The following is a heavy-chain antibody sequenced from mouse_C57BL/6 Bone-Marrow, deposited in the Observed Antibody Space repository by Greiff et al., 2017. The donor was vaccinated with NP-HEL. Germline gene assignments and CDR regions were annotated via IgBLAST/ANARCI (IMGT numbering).Heavy chain of an antibody. CDR1: GYTFTSYW. CDR3: ARDGSSYLWYFDV. V-gene: IGHV1-50*01. J-gene: IGHJ1*03. CDR2: IDPSDSYT. D-gene: IGHD1-1*01. Sequence: VQLQQPGAELVKPGASVKLSCKASGYTFTSYWMQWVKQRPGQGLEWIGVIDPSDSYTNYNQKFKGKATLTVDTSSSTAYMQRSSLTSEDSAVYYCARDGSSYLWYFDVWGTGTTVTVSS.